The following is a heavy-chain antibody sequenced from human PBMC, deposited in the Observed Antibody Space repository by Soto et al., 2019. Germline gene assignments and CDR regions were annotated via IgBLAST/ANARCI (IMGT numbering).Heavy chain of an antibody. D-gene: IGHD2-15*01. J-gene: IGHJ5*02. V-gene: IGHV3-15*07. CDR2: IKSKTDGGTP. CDR3: ATDGPRWELPS. Sequence: SVSNAWMNWVRRPPGKGLEWVGRIKSKTDGGTPDYAAPVKGRFTISRDDSKNTLYLQMNTLKTEDTAVYYCATDGPRWELPSWGQGTLVTVSS. CDR1: SVSNAW.